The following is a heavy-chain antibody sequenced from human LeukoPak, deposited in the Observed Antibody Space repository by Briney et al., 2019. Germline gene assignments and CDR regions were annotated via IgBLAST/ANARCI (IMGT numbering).Heavy chain of an antibody. D-gene: IGHD5-18*01. CDR2: IHHFGRT. J-gene: IGHJ4*02. CDR1: GDSIISYY. CDR3: ARGLWTQPGLVPFNY. Sequence: PSETLSLTCSVSGDSIISYYWNWLRQSPGKGLEWIGNIHHFGRTEYNSSLRSRVTMFLDSSKNQFSLKLTSVTTTDTAVYYCARGLWTQPGLVPFNYWGQGILVTVSS. V-gene: IGHV4-59*01.